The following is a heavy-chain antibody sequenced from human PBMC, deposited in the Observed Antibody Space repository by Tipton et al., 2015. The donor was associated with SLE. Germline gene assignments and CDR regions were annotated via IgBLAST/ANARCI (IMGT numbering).Heavy chain of an antibody. CDR3: AREVDYYDSSGYYYDAFDI. D-gene: IGHD3-22*01. Sequence: TLSLTCTVSGGPISSYYWSWIRQPAGKGLEWIGRIYTSGSTNYNPSLKSRVTISVDTSKNQFSLKLSSVTAADTAVYYCAREVDYYDSSGYYYDAFDIWGQGTMVTVSS. J-gene: IGHJ3*02. CDR2: IYTSGST. CDR1: GGPISSYY. V-gene: IGHV4-4*07.